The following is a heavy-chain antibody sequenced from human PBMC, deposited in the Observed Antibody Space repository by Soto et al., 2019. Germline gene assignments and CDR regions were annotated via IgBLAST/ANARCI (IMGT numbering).Heavy chain of an antibody. CDR1: GYTFTSYG. CDR3: ARDRGSYALDY. Sequence: QVQLVQSGAEVKKPGASVKVSCKASGYTFTSYGISWVRQAPGQGLEWMGWISAYNGNTNYAQKLQGRVTMTTDTPTSTAYMELRSRRSDDTAVYSCARDRGSYALDYWGQGTLVTVSS. CDR2: ISAYNGNT. J-gene: IGHJ4*02. D-gene: IGHD1-26*01. V-gene: IGHV1-18*01.